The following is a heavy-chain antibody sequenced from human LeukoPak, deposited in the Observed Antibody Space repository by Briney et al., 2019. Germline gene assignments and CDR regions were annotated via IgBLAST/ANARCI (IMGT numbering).Heavy chain of an antibody. CDR2: IIPIFGTA. CDR3: ATAKGENYYYYYYYMDV. CDR1: GGTFSSYA. Sequence: PEASVKVSCKASGGTFSSYAISWVRQAPGQGLEWMGGIIPIFGTANYAQKFQGRVTITTDESTSTAYMELSSLRSEDTAVYYCATAKGENYYYYYYYMDVWGKGTKVTVSS. J-gene: IGHJ6*03. D-gene: IGHD1-26*01. V-gene: IGHV1-69*05.